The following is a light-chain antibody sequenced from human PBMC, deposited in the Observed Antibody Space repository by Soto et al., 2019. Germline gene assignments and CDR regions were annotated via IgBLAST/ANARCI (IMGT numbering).Light chain of an antibody. J-gene: IGLJ1*01. CDR3: SSHNPFRTLQI. V-gene: IGLV2-14*01. CDR1: SSDFAIYNY. Sequence: QSALTQPASVSGSPGQSITISCTGTSSDFAIYNYVSWYQLHPGKAPKLMIYAVSVRTSGVSNRFSGSKSGNTASLTISGLQAEDEADYFCSSHNPFRTLQIFGRGTKLTVL. CDR2: AVS.